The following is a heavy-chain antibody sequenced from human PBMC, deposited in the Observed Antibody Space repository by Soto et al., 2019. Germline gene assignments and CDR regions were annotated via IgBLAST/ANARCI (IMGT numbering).Heavy chain of an antibody. Sequence: EVQLVESGGGLVRPGGSLRLSCAASGFTFSSYSMNWVRQAPGQGLEWVSYISSGNATIYYADSVKGRFTISRDNAENSLYLQMNSLTDEDTAVYYCVRESASYSSSSGSYWYFDLWGRGTVITVSS. J-gene: IGHJ2*01. CDR1: GFTFSSYS. V-gene: IGHV3-48*02. D-gene: IGHD6-6*01. CDR3: VRESASYSSSSGSYWYFDL. CDR2: ISSGNATI.